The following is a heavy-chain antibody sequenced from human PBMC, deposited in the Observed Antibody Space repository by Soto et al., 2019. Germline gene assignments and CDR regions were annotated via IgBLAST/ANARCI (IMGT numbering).Heavy chain of an antibody. D-gene: IGHD6-13*01. V-gene: IGHV1-18*01. J-gene: IGHJ6*02. Sequence: QVQLVQSGAEVKKPGASVKVSCKASGYTFTSYGISWVRQAPGQGLEWMGWISAYNGNTNYAQKLQGRVTMTTDTSTRTAYMELRSLSSDDTAVYYCARDPNVAAAGWYYYCYGMDVWGQGTKVTVSS. CDR1: GYTFTSYG. CDR3: ARDPNVAAAGWYYYCYGMDV. CDR2: ISAYNGNT.